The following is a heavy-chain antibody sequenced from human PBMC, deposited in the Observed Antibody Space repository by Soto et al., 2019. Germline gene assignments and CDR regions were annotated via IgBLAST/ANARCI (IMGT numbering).Heavy chain of an antibody. D-gene: IGHD3-3*01. CDR1: GYTLTSYD. V-gene: IGHV1-8*01. CDR3: ARGVNDFGVVTLDY. Sequence: QVQLVQSGAEVKKPGASVKVSCKASGYTLTSYDINWVRQATGQGLEWMGWMSPNSGYTGCAQKFQGRVTMTRNTSISTAYMELSSLRSGDTAVYYCARGVNDFGVVTLDYWGQGALVTVSS. CDR2: MSPNSGYT. J-gene: IGHJ4*02.